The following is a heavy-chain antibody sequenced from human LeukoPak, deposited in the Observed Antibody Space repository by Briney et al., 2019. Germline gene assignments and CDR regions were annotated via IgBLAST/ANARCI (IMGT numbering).Heavy chain of an antibody. CDR3: ARDSSSYYFDY. Sequence: GGSLRLSCAASGLSVTSNHMNWVRQAPGKGLEWVSIIYTGGTTHYADSLNDRFTISRDDSINTLYLQMNSLRAEDTAVYYCARDSSSYYFDYWGQGTLVTVSS. D-gene: IGHD6-6*01. CDR2: IYTGGTT. J-gene: IGHJ4*02. V-gene: IGHV3-66*01. CDR1: GLSVTSNH.